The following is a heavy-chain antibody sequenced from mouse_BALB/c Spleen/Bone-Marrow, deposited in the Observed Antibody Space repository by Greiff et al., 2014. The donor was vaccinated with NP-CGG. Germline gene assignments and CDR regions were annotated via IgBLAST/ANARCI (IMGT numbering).Heavy chain of an antibody. D-gene: IGHD4-1*01. V-gene: IGHV2-3*01. CDR1: GFSLTSYG. CDR2: IWGDGST. CDR3: ARANWAPFDY. Sequence: QVQLQQSGPGLVAPSQSLSITCTVSGFSLTSYGVSWVRQPPGKGLEWLGVIWGDGSTNYHSALISRLSISKDNSKSQIFLKLSSLQADDTATYYCARANWAPFDYWGQGTTLTVSS. J-gene: IGHJ2*01.